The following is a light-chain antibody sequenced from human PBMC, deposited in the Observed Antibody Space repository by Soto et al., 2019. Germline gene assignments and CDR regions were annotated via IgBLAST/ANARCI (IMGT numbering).Light chain of an antibody. Sequence: QSVLTQPPSASGSPGQSGTISCTGASSDVGGYNYVSWYQQHPGKAPKLMIYEVTKRPSGVPDRFSGSKSGNTASLTVSGLQPEDEADYYCSSYAGGNNAYVFGTGTKVTVL. V-gene: IGLV2-8*01. J-gene: IGLJ1*01. CDR1: SSDVGGYNY. CDR3: SSYAGGNNAYV. CDR2: EVT.